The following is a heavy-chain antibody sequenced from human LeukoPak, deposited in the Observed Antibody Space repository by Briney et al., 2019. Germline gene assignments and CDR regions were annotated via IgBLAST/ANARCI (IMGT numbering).Heavy chain of an antibody. CDR1: GVSISSSSYY. CDR2: IYYSGST. D-gene: IGHD4-23*01. V-gene: IGHV4-39*07. Sequence: SSETLSLTCTVSGVSISSSSYYWGWIRQPPGKGLEWIGSIYYSGSTYYNPSLKSRVTISVDTSKNQFSLKLSSVTAADTAVYYCAREATVVTLWDFDYWGQGTLVTVSS. J-gene: IGHJ4*02. CDR3: AREATVVTLWDFDY.